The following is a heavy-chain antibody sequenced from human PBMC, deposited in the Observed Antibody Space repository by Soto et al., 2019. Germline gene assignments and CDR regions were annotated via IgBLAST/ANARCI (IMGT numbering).Heavy chain of an antibody. D-gene: IGHD5-12*01. CDR3: AVIHSGYVQGDAFDI. CDR1: GFTFTSSA. V-gene: IGHV1-58*02. J-gene: IGHJ3*02. CDR2: IVVGSGNT. Sequence: SVKVSCKAPGFTFTSSAMQWVRQARGQRLEWIGWIVVGSGNTNYAQKFQERVTITRDMSTSTAYMELSSLRSEDTAVYYCAVIHSGYVQGDAFDIWGQGTMVTVSS.